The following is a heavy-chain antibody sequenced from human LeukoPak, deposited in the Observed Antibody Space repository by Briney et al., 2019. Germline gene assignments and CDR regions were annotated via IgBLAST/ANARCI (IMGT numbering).Heavy chain of an antibody. CDR2: ISYDGSNK. CDR1: GFTFSSYA. J-gene: IGHJ6*03. V-gene: IGHV3-30*04. CDR3: GTDPYYYYMDV. Sequence: GGSLGLSCAASGFTFSSYAMHWVRQAPGKGLEWVAVISYDGSNKYYADSVKGRFTISRDNSKNTLYLQMNSLRAEDTAVYYCGTDPYYYYMDVWGKGTTVTVSS.